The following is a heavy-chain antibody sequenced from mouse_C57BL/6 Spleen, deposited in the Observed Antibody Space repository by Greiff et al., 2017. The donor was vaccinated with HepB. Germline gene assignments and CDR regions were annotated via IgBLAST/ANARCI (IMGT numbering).Heavy chain of an antibody. D-gene: IGHD1-1*01. CDR1: GYTFTDYY. J-gene: IGHJ4*01. CDR3: ARYPYYGSSYGYAMDY. CDR2: INPNNGGT. Sequence: VQLQQSGPELVKPGASVKISCKASGYTFTDYYMNWVKQSHGKSLEWIGDINPNNGGTSYNQKFKGKATLTVDKSSSTAYMELRSLTSEDSAVYYCARYPYYGSSYGYAMDYWGQGTSVTVSS. V-gene: IGHV1-26*01.